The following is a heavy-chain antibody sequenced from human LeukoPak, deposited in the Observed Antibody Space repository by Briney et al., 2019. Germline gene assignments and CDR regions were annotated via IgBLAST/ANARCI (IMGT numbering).Heavy chain of an antibody. V-gene: IGHV1-69*06. J-gene: IGHJ4*02. CDR1: GGTFSSYA. Sequence: APVKVSCKASGGTFSSYAISWVRQAPGQGLEWMGGIIPIFGTANYAQKFQGRVTITADKSTSTAYMELSSLRSEDTAVYYCARGPADIVVVPAAHDLYYFDYWGQGTLVTVSS. CDR2: IIPIFGTA. CDR3: ARGPADIVVVPAAHDLYYFDY. D-gene: IGHD2-2*01.